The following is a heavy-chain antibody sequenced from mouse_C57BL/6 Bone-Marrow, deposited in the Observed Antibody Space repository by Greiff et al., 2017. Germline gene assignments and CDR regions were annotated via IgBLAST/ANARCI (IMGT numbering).Heavy chain of an antibody. Sequence: VKLMESGAELARPGASVKLSCKASGYTFTSSGISWVKQRTGQGLEWIGEIYPRSGNTYYNEKFKGKATLTADKSSSTAYMELRSLTSEDSAVYFCARGPYYFDYWGQGTTLTVSS. CDR1: GYTFTSSG. J-gene: IGHJ2*01. V-gene: IGHV1-81*01. CDR2: IYPRSGNT. CDR3: ARGPYYFDY.